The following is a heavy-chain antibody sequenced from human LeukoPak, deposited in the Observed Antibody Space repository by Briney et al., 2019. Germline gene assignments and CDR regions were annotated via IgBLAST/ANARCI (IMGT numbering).Heavy chain of an antibody. V-gene: IGHV1-46*01. CDR1: GYTLTSYY. J-gene: IGHJ6*02. Sequence: ASVKVSCKASGYTLTSYYMHWVRQAPGQGLEWMGIINPSGGSTSYAQKFQGRVTMTRDTSTSTVYMELSSLRSEDTAVYYCARSLVGDSPYYYGMDVWGQGTTVTVSS. CDR3: ARSLVGDSPYYYGMDV. CDR2: INPSGGST. D-gene: IGHD1-26*01.